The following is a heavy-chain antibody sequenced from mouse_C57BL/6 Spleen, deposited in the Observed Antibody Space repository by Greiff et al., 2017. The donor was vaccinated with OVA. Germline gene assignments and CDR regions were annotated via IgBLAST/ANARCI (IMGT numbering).Heavy chain of an antibody. CDR2: INPNNGGT. J-gene: IGHJ1*03. Sequence: EVQLLESGPELVKPGASVKIPCKASGYTFTDYNMDWVKQSHGKSLEWIGDINPNNGGTIYNQKFKGKATLTVDKSSSTAYMELRSLTSEDTAVYYCARGGRDYWYFDVWGTGTTVTVSS. CDR1: GYTFTDYN. CDR3: ARGGRDYWYFDV. V-gene: IGHV1-18*01.